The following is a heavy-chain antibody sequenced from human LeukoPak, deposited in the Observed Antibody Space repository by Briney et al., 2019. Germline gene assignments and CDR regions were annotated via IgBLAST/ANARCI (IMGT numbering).Heavy chain of an antibody. CDR3: AKAPVTSCRGAYCYPFDY. CDR2: TSSSDAGT. V-gene: IGHV3-23*01. D-gene: IGHD2-21*01. J-gene: IGHJ4*02. CDR1: GFTLSMYA. Sequence: PGGSLRLSCAASGFTLSMYAMSWVRQAPGKGLEWVSATSSSDAGTYYAESVRGRFTISRDNSKNTLYLQMNSLRAEDAAVYYCAKAPVTSCRGAYCYPFDYWGQGVLVTVSS.